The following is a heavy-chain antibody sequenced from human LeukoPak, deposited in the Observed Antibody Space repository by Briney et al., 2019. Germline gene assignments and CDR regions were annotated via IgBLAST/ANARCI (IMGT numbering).Heavy chain of an antibody. Sequence: GASVKVSCKASGYTFTTYAMHWVRQAPGQRHEWMGWINAGTGNTKFSQEFQGRVTFTRDTSASTAYMELRSLRSDDTAVYYCARHRYSITTTDAFDIWGQGTMVTVSS. CDR1: GYTFTTYA. CDR3: ARHRYSITTTDAFDI. V-gene: IGHV1-3*01. D-gene: IGHD6-13*01. CDR2: INAGTGNT. J-gene: IGHJ3*02.